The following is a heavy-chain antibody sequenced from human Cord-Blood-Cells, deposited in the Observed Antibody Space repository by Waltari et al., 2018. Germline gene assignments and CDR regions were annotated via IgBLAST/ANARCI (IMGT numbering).Heavy chain of an antibody. CDR1: GGSFSGYY. J-gene: IGHJ4*02. CDR2: SNHSGST. V-gene: IGHV4-34*01. CDR3: ARSTYYGSGMWDY. D-gene: IGHD3-10*01. Sequence: QVQLQQSGAGLLKPSETLSLTCAVYGGSFSGYYWSWIRQPPGKGLEWRGESNHSGSTNYNPSHKSRVTISVDTSKTQFSLKLSSVTAEDTAVYYCARSTYYGSGMWDYWGQGTLVTVSS.